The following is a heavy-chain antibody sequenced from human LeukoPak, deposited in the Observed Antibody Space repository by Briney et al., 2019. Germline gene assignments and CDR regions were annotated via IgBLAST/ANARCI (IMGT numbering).Heavy chain of an antibody. Sequence: GGSLRLSCAASGFTFSNAWMSWVRQAPGKGLEWVGRIKSKTDGGTTDYAAPVKGRFTISRDDSKNTLYLQMNSLKTEDTAVYYCTGPGRDYYYMDVWGKGTTVTVSS. V-gene: IGHV3-15*01. CDR2: IKSKTDGGTT. CDR3: TGPGRDYYYMDV. CDR1: GFTFSNAW. J-gene: IGHJ6*03.